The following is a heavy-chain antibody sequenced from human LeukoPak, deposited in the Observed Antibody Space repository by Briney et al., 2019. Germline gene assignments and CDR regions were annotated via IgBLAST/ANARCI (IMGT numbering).Heavy chain of an antibody. CDR2: IIGSSGST. CDR3: AKGLSYYYDSSGYQDWFDP. Sequence: GGSLRLSCVASGFSFNNYAMNWVRQAPGKGLEWVSLIIGSSGSTFYADSVKGRFTISRDNSKNTLYLQMNSLRAEDTAVYYCAKGLSYYYDSSGYQDWFDPWGQGTLVTVSS. D-gene: IGHD3-22*01. J-gene: IGHJ5*02. V-gene: IGHV3-23*01. CDR1: GFSFNNYA.